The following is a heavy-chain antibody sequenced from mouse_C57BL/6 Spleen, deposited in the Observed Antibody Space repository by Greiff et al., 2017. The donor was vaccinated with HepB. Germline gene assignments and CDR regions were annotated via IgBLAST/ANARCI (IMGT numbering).Heavy chain of an antibody. D-gene: IGHD6-2*01. J-gene: IGHJ2*01. CDR1: GYTFTSYW. CDR3: ARKSLGLNY. Sequence: QVQLKQPGAELVKPGASVKLSCKASGYTFTSYWMHWVKQRPGQGLEWIGMIHPNSGSTNYNEKFKSKATLTVDKSSSTAYMQLSSLTSEDSAVYYCARKSLGLNYWGQGTTLTVSS. V-gene: IGHV1-64*01. CDR2: IHPNSGST.